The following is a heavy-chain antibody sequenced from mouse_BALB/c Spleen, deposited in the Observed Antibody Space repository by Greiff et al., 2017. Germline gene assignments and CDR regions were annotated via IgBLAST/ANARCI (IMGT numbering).Heavy chain of an antibody. V-gene: IGHV1-7*01. Sequence: VQRVESGAELAKPGASVKMSCKASGYTFTSYWMHWVKQRPGQGLEWIGYINPSTGYTEYNQKFKDKATLTADKSSSTAYMQLSSLTSEDSAVYYCASTTVDWYFDVWGAGTTVTVSS. CDR3: ASTTVDWYFDV. J-gene: IGHJ1*01. D-gene: IGHD1-1*01. CDR1: GYTFTSYW. CDR2: INPSTGYT.